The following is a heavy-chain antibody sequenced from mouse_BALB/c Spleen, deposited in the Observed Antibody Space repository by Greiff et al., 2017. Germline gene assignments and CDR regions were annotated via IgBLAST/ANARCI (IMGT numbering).Heavy chain of an antibody. Sequence: VKLVESGPGLVAPSQSLSITCTVSGFSLTDYGVSWIRQPPGKGLEWLGVIWGGGSTYYNSALKSRLSISKDNSKSQVFLKMNSLQTDDTAMYYCAKHPYGNPYAMDYWGQGTSVTVSS. CDR2: IWGGGST. D-gene: IGHD2-1*01. CDR3: AKHPYGNPYAMDY. J-gene: IGHJ4*01. CDR1: GFSLTDYG. V-gene: IGHV2-6-5*01.